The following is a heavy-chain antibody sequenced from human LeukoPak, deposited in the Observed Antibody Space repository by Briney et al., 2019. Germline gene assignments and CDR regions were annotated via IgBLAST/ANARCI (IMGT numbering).Heavy chain of an antibody. J-gene: IGHJ4*02. D-gene: IGHD3-22*01. CDR2: ISGSGGST. CDR3: AKEVTRGYYYDSSGLDY. CDR1: GFTFSSYA. V-gene: IGHV3-23*01. Sequence: GVSVRLSCAASGFTFSSYAMSWVRQAPGKGLEWVSAISGSGGSTYYADSVKGRFTISRDNSKNTLYLQMNSLRAEDTAVYYCAKEVTRGYYYDSSGLDYWGQGTLVTVPS.